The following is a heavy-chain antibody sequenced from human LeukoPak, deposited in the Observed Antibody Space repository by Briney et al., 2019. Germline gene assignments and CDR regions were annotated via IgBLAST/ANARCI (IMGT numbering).Heavy chain of an antibody. CDR3: AKLATSDTGETY. J-gene: IGHJ4*02. V-gene: IGHV1-46*01. D-gene: IGHD3-16*01. CDR2: IIPSGGGT. Sequence: GASVKVSCKASGYTFSTYYMHWVRQAPGQGLEWMGIIIPSGGGTNYAQNFQGRVTMTRDTSSSTVYMELSSLKSEDTAIYYCAKLATSDTGETYWGQGTLVTVSS. CDR1: GYTFSTYY.